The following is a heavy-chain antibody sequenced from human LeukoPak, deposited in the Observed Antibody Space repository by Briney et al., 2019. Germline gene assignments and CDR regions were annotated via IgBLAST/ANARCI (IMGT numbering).Heavy chain of an antibody. CDR3: AGAPYDILTGYSLDYFDY. J-gene: IGHJ4*02. CDR2: IYYSGST. CDR1: GGSISSYY. D-gene: IGHD3-9*01. Sequence: SSETLSLTCTVSGGSISSYYWSWIRQPPGKAREWSGYIYYSGSTNYNPSLKRRVTISVDTSKNQFSLKLSSVTAADTAVYYCAGAPYDILTGYSLDYFDYWGQGTLVTVSS. V-gene: IGHV4-59*08.